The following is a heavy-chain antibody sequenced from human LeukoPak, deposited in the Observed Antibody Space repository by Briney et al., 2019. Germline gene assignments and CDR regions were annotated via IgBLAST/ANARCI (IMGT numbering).Heavy chain of an antibody. CDR2: TLHTGYP. Sequence: SETLSLTCTVSTGSLGPSNTYWGWLRQTPGKGLDWLGPTLHTGYPHKNLSPKTRVPLSVDSSKNQFSLSLSSVTAADTAVYFCARHRGGGGYHYMDVWGKGTTVIVSS. J-gene: IGHJ6*03. CDR3: ARHRGGGGYHYMDV. D-gene: IGHD2-21*01. CDR1: TGSLGPSNTY. V-gene: IGHV4-39*01.